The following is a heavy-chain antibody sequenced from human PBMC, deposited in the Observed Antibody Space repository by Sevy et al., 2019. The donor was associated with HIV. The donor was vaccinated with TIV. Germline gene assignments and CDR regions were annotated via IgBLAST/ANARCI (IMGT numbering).Heavy chain of an antibody. J-gene: IGHJ5*02. CDR1: GYTFTGYY. CDR2: INPNSGGT. CDR3: ARDRRVATPEPSNWFDP. V-gene: IGHV1-2*02. D-gene: IGHD5-12*01. Sequence: ASVNVSCKASGYTFTGYYMHWVRQAPGQGLEWMGWINPNSGGTNYAQKFQGRVTMTRDTSISTAYMELSRLRSDDTAVYYCARDRRVATPEPSNWFDPWGQGTLVTVSS.